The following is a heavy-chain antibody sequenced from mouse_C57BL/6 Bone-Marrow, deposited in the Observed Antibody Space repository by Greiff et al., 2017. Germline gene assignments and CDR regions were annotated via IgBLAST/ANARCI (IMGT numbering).Heavy chain of an antibody. CDR3: ARSHYYGSSYDAMDY. V-gene: IGHV1-55*01. D-gene: IGHD1-1*01. Sequence: VQLQQPGAELVKPGASVKMSCKASGYTFTSYWITWVKPRPGQGLEWIGDIYPGSGSTNYNEKFKSKATLTVDTSSSTAYMQLSSLTSEDSAVYYCARSHYYGSSYDAMDYWGQGTSVTVSS. J-gene: IGHJ4*01. CDR1: GYTFTSYW. CDR2: IYPGSGST.